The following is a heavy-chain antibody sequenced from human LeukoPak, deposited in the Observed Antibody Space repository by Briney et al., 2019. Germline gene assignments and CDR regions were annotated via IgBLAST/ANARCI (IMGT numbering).Heavy chain of an antibody. D-gene: IGHD2-21*01. CDR3: AKRGGALSH. J-gene: IGHJ4*02. Sequence: ASVKVSCKASGYTFTSYGINWVRQAPGQGLEWMGWINPNSGDTKSAPKFQGRVAMTRVTSINTACMEVSGLTPDDTAIYYCAKRGGALSHWGQGTPVTVTS. CDR1: GYTFTSYG. CDR2: INPNSGDT. V-gene: IGHV1-2*02.